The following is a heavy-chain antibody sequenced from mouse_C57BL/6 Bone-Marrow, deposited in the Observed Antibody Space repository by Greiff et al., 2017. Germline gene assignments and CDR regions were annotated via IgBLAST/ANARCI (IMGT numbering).Heavy chain of an antibody. CDR2: INPNNGGT. Sequence: VQLQQSGPELVKPGASVKIPCKASGYTFTDYNMDWVKQSHGKSLEWIGDINPNNGGTIYNQKFKGKATLTVDKSSSTGYMELRSLTSEDTAVYYCARRGDWEFAYWGQGTLVTVSA. CDR1: GYTFTDYN. CDR3: ARRGDWEFAY. J-gene: IGHJ3*01. D-gene: IGHD4-1*01. V-gene: IGHV1-18*01.